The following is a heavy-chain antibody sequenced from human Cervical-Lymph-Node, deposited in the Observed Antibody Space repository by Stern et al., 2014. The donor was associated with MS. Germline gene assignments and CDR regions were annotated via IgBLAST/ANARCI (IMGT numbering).Heavy chain of an antibody. V-gene: IGHV1-2*02. Sequence: QVQLVQSGAEVKKPGASVKVSCTAAGYILTAYYIHWLRQTPGQGLVWLGWTDPARGGTNYAQKFQGRVTMTRDTSISTAYMELTSPTSVDTAVYYCARMAYSNIYYAGLDIWGQGTMVTVSS. CDR1: GYILTAYY. CDR3: ARMAYSNIYYAGLDI. CDR2: TDPARGGT. J-gene: IGHJ3*02. D-gene: IGHD6-13*01.